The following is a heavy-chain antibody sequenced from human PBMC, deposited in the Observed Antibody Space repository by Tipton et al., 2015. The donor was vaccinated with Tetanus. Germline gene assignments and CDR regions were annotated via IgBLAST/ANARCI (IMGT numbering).Heavy chain of an antibody. CDR1: GFSFSRYN. Sequence: SLRLSCAASGFSFSRYNMNWVRQAPGKGLEWVSYISYSSTYEFYADSLKGRFTISRDNAKNSLYLQMDSLRAEDTAVYYCARESLNRSSWYGGNFDSWGQGTLVTVSS. J-gene: IGHJ4*02. CDR2: ISYSSTYE. CDR3: ARESLNRSSWYGGNFDS. D-gene: IGHD6-13*01. V-gene: IGHV3-21*01.